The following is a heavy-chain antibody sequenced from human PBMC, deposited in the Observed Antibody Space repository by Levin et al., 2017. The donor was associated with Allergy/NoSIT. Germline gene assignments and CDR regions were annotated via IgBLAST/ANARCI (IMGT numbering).Heavy chain of an antibody. CDR1: GGSISSYY. Sequence: GSLRLSCTVSGGSISSYYWSWIRQPPGKGLEWIGYIYYSGSTNYNPSLKSRVTISVDTSKNQFSLKLSSVTAADTAVYYCARGGRKQQLFGPAYYFDYWGQGTLVTVSS. CDR3: ARGGRKQQLFGPAYYFDY. J-gene: IGHJ4*02. D-gene: IGHD6-13*01. CDR2: IYYSGST. V-gene: IGHV4-59*01.